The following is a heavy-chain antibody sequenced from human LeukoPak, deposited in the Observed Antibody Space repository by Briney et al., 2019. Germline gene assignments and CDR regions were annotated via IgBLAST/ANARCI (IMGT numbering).Heavy chain of an antibody. Sequence: GGSLRLSCAASGFTFSNYAMSWVRQAPGKGLDWVSAISGSGGSTSYADSVKGRFTISRDNSKNTLYLKMNSLRAEDTAVYYCAKDFTANYDFWSGYPHWGQGTLVTVSS. V-gene: IGHV3-23*01. CDR2: ISGSGGST. CDR1: GFTFSNYA. CDR3: AKDFTANYDFWSGYPH. J-gene: IGHJ4*02. D-gene: IGHD3-3*01.